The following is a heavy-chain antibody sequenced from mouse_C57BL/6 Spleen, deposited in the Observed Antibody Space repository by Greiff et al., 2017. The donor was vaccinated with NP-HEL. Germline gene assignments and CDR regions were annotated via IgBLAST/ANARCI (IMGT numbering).Heavy chain of an antibody. J-gene: IGHJ2*01. CDR2: ISYDGSN. Sequence: EVQLVESGPGLVKPSQSLSLTCSVTGYSITRGYYWNWIRQFPGNKLEWMGYISYDGSNNYNPSLKNRISITRDTSKNQFFLKLNSVTTEDTATYYCARRAPYYFDYWGQGTTLTVSS. CDR3: ARRAPYYFDY. CDR1: GYSITRGYY. V-gene: IGHV3-6*01. D-gene: IGHD3-1*01.